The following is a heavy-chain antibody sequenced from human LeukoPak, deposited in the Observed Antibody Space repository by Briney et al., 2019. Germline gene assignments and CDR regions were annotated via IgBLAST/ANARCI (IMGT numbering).Heavy chain of an antibody. Sequence: PSETLSLTCTVSGGSISSYYWSWIRQPAGKGLEWIGRIYTSGSTNYNPSLKSRVTMSVDTSKNQFSLKLSSVTAADTAVYYCARDHQRSGWPYYFDYWGQGTLATVSS. V-gene: IGHV4-4*07. D-gene: IGHD6-19*01. CDR2: IYTSGST. CDR3: ARDHQRSGWPYYFDY. J-gene: IGHJ4*02. CDR1: GGSISSYY.